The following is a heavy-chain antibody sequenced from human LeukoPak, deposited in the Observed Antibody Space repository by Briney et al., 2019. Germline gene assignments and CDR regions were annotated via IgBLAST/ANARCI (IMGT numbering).Heavy chain of an antibody. Sequence: PGGSLRLSCAASGFTVSSNYMSWVRQAPGKGLEWVSVIYSGGSTYYADSVKGRFTISRDNSKNTLYLQMNSLRAEDTAVYYCARVGGPLGYCSRPDAFDIWGQGTMVTVSS. CDR3: ARVGGPLGYCSRPDAFDI. CDR2: IYSGGST. D-gene: IGHD2-2*01. J-gene: IGHJ3*02. CDR1: GFTVSSNY. V-gene: IGHV3-66*01.